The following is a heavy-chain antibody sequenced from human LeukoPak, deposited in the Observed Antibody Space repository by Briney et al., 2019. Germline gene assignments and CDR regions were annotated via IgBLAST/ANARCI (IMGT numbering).Heavy chain of an antibody. V-gene: IGHV3-66*01. D-gene: IGHD5-12*01. CDR1: GLTVGFKC. CDR3: ATRPDGNDVPYFDY. J-gene: IGHJ4*02. Sequence: GGSLRLSCAASGLTVGFKCMSWVRQAPGKGLEWVSIIYSGGSSYYADSVKGRFTVSRDTSQNTLYFQMNSLRAEDTAVYYCATRPDGNDVPYFDYGGQGPLVTVS. CDR2: IYSGGSS.